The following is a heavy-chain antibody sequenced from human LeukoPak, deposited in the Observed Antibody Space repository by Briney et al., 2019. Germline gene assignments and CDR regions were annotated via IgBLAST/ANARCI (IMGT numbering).Heavy chain of an antibody. CDR1: GGSISSHY. Sequence: SETLSLTCTVSGGSISSHYWSWIRQPPGKGLEWIGYIYYSGSTNYNPSLKSRVTISVDTSKNQFSLKLSSVTAADTAVYYCARGRADFWSGSLYYFDYWGQGTLVTVSS. J-gene: IGHJ4*02. CDR2: IYYSGST. V-gene: IGHV4-59*11. D-gene: IGHD3-3*01. CDR3: ARGRADFWSGSLYYFDY.